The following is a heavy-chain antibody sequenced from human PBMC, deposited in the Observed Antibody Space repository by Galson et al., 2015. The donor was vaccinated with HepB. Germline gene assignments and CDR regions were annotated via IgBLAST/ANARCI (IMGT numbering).Heavy chain of an antibody. D-gene: IGHD2-15*01. Sequence: SVKVSCKASGYTFTNYAMSWVRQAPGQGLEWLGWININTRNPTYAQGFTGRFVFSLDTSVRTAYLQISSLKAEDTAVYYCARDRIVGRSMDVWGQGTPVTVSS. V-gene: IGHV7-4-1*02. J-gene: IGHJ6*02. CDR3: ARDRIVGRSMDV. CDR2: ININTRNP. CDR1: GYTFTNYA.